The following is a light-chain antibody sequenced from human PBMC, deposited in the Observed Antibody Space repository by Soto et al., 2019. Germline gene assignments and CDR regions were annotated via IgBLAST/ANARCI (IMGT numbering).Light chain of an antibody. CDR3: SSFKGTNSFV. CDR2: EVS. CDR1: SSDVGSYNY. J-gene: IGLJ1*01. V-gene: IGLV2-14*01. Sequence: QSALTQPASVSGSPGQSITISCTGTSSDVGSYNYVSWYQQHPGKAPKLMIYEVSDRPSGISSRFSGSKSGNTASLAISGLQADDEANYYCSSFKGTNSFVFGTGTKVTV.